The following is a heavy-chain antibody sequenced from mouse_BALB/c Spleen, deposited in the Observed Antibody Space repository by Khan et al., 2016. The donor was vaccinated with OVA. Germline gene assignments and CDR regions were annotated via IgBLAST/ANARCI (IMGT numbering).Heavy chain of an antibody. CDR2: IWGHGNT. CDR1: RFSLTKYG. D-gene: IGHD1-1*01. Sequence: VQLQESGPGLVAPSQSLSMTCTVPRFSLTKYGVSWVRQPPGKGLEWLGVIWGHGNTNYHSALMSRLSISNDNSKSQVFLKLNRLPTEATATYYCAKFCYGGSSNWYIDVWGAGTTVTVSS. J-gene: IGHJ1*01. CDR3: AKFCYGGSSNWYIDV. V-gene: IGHV2-3*01.